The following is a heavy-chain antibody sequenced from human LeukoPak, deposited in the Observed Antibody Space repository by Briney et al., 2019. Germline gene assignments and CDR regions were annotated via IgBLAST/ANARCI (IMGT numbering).Heavy chain of an antibody. CDR3: ARVRLLWFGELSARYAFDI. CDR1: GYTFTSYA. Sequence: ASVKVSCKASGYTFTSYAMNWVRQAPGQGLEWMGWINTNTGNPTHAQGFTGRFVFSLDTSVSTAYLQISSLKAEDTAVYYCARVRLLWFGELSARYAFDIWGQGTMVTVSS. V-gene: IGHV7-4-1*02. J-gene: IGHJ3*02. CDR2: INTNTGNP. D-gene: IGHD3-10*01.